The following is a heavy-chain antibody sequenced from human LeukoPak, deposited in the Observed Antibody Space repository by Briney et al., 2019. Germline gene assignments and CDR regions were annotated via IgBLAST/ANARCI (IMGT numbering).Heavy chain of an antibody. CDR2: IWYDGSNK. V-gene: IGHV3-33*08. D-gene: IGHD3-9*01. Sequence: GGSLRLSCAASGFTFSSYWMSWVRQAPGKGLEWVAVIWYDGSNKYYADSVKGRFTISRDNSKNTLYLQMNSLRAEDTAVYYCARSSYDTDYWGQGTLVTVSS. J-gene: IGHJ4*02. CDR1: GFTFSSYW. CDR3: ARSSYDTDY.